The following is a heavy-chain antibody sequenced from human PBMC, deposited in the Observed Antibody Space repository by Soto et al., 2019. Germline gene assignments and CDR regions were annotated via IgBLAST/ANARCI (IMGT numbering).Heavy chain of an antibody. D-gene: IGHD3-3*01. V-gene: IGHV3-30*18. CDR1: GFTFSSYG. CDR2: ISYDGSNK. CDR3: AKTYYDFWSGYYSSYFDY. Sequence: GGSLRLSCAASGFTFSSYGMHWVRQAPGKGLEWVAVISYDGSNKYYADSVKGRFTISRDNSKNTLYLQMNSLRAEDTAVYYCAKTYYDFWSGYYSSYFDYWGQGTLVTVSS. J-gene: IGHJ4*02.